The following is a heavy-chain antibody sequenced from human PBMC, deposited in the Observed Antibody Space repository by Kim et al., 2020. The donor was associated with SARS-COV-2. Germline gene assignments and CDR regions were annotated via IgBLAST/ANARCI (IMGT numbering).Heavy chain of an antibody. CDR2: ISGSGGST. CDR1: GFTFSSYA. J-gene: IGHJ6*02. Sequence: GGSLRLSCAASGFTFSSYAMSWVRQAPGKGLEWVSAISGSGGSTYYADSVKGRFTISRDNSKNTLYLQMNSLRAEDTAVYYCAKGGGVPSPLYYYYGMDVWGQGTTVTVSS. V-gene: IGHV3-23*01. D-gene: IGHD3-16*01. CDR3: AKGGGVPSPLYYYYGMDV.